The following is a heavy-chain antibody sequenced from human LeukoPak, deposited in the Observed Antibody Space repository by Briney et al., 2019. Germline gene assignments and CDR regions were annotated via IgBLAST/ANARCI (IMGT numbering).Heavy chain of an antibody. CDR2: IRYDGSNK. J-gene: IGHJ4*02. V-gene: IGHV3-30*02. D-gene: IGHD3-10*01. Sequence: PSGGSLRLSCAASGFTFSSYGMHWVRQAPGKGLEWVAFIRYDGSNKYYADSVKGRFTISRDNSKNTLYLQMNSLRAEDTAVYYCAKESLWFGELEDLDYFDYWGQGTLVTVSS. CDR3: AKESLWFGELEDLDYFDY. CDR1: GFTFSSYG.